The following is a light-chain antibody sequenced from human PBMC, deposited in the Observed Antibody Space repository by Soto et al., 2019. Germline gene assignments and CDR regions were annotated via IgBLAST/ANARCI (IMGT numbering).Light chain of an antibody. V-gene: IGLV2-14*01. CDR1: SSDVGAYNY. J-gene: IGLJ1*01. CDR3: SSYTSSDTYV. CDR2: DVS. Sequence: LTQPASVSGSPGQSIAISCTGTSSDVGAYNYVSWYQQYPGKAPKLMIYDVSNRPSGVSNRFSGSTSGNTASLTISGLQAEDEADYYCSSYTSSDTYVFGTGTKVTVL.